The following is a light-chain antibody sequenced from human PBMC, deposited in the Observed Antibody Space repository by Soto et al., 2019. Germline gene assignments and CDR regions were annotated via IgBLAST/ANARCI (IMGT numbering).Light chain of an antibody. CDR3: QQANSFPHT. J-gene: IGKJ4*01. Sequence: DILMTPSPSSVSASIGDRVTITCRASQGINNWLAWYQQTPGKAPNLLIYATSTLQSGVPSRFSGSGSGTEFTLTISSLQPEDFATYYCQQANSFPHTVGGGTKVEIK. CDR1: QGINNW. V-gene: IGKV1-12*01. CDR2: ATS.